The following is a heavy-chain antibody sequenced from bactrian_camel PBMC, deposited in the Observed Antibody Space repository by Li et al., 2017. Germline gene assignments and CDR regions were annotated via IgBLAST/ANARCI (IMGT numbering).Heavy chain of an antibody. J-gene: IGHJ4*01. CDR3: ATYSGDN. CDR1: GFTFSSIH. V-gene: IGHV3-2*01. Sequence: QVQLVESGGGLVQPGGSLGLSCAASGFTFSSIHMSWVRQTPGKGPEWVSSILTDGSKTAYADSVKGRSTISRDNAKNTVYLQMNSLKSEDTALYYCATYSGDNWGQGTQVTVS. CDR2: ILTDGSKT. D-gene: IGHD2*01.